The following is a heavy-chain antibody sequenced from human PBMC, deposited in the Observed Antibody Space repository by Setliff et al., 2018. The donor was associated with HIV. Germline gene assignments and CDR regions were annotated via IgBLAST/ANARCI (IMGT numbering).Heavy chain of an antibody. V-gene: IGHV4-31*03. CDR1: GVSVSSGGYY. CDR3: ARTHYLSESLATRYNWFDP. Sequence: SETLSLTCTVSGVSVSSGGYYWSWIRQHPGKGLEWIGYIYYSGSTYYNPSLKSRVTISVDTSENQFSLRLSSVTAADTAVYYCARTHYLSESLATRYNWFDPWGQGTLVTVSS. D-gene: IGHD3-16*01. CDR2: IYYSGST. J-gene: IGHJ5*02.